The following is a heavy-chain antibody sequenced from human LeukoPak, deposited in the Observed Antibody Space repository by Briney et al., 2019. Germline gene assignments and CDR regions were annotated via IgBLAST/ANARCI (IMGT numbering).Heavy chain of an antibody. J-gene: IGHJ6*02. CDR2: IIPILGIA. D-gene: IGHD4-23*01. Sequence: GASVKVSCKASGGTFSSYAISWVRQAPGQGLEWMGRIIPILGIANYAQKFQGRVTITADKSTSTAYMELSSLRSEDTAVYYCASGSGCFGGNPPCGMDVWGQGTTVTVSS. CDR3: ASGSGCFGGNPPCGMDV. CDR1: GGTFSSYA. V-gene: IGHV1-69*04.